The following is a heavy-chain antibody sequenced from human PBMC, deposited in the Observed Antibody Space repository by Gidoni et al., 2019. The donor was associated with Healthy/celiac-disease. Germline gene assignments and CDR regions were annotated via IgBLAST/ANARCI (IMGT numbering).Heavy chain of an antibody. CDR1: GFSLSNARMG. V-gene: IGHV2-26*01. D-gene: IGHD3-3*01. J-gene: IGHJ4*02. Sequence: QVTLKESGPVLVTPTETLTLTCTVSGFSLSNARMGVSWIRQPPGKALEWLAHIFSNDEKSYSTSLKSRLTISKDTSKSQVVLTMTNMDPVDTATYYCARIGGTIFGVVIPYYFDYWGQGTLVTVSS. CDR2: IFSNDEK. CDR3: ARIGGTIFGVVIPYYFDY.